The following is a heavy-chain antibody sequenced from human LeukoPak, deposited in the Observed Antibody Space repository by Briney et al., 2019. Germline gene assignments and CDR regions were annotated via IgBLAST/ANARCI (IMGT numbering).Heavy chain of an antibody. J-gene: IGHJ3*02. CDR1: GGTFSSYA. CDR2: IIPIFGTA. Sequence: ASVKVSCKASGGTFSSYAISWVRQAPGQGLEWMGGIIPIFGTANYAQKFQGRVTITADESTSTAYMELSSLRSEDTAVYYCARGQGYCSSTSCSLDAFDIWGQGTMVTVSS. CDR3: ARGQGYCSSTSCSLDAFDI. D-gene: IGHD2-2*01. V-gene: IGHV1-69*13.